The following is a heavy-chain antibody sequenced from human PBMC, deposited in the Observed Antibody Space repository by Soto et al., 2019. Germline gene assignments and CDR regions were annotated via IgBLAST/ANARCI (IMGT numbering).Heavy chain of an antibody. V-gene: IGHV3-33*01. J-gene: IGHJ4*02. CDR2: IWFDGSAR. Sequence: GSLRLSCAASGFTFKNYGMHWVRQAPGKGLEWVAVIWFDGSARYYADSVRGRFSISRDNSKNTLYLQMDSLRAEDTAVYCCARGNYYIDFWGQGTLVTVSS. CDR3: ARGNYYIDF. CDR1: GFTFKNYG. D-gene: IGHD4-4*01.